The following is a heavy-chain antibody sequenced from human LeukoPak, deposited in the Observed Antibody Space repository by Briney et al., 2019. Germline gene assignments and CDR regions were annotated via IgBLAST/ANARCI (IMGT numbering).Heavy chain of an antibody. Sequence: GRSLRLSCAASGFTFSSYAMHWVRQAPGKGLEWVAVISYDGSNKYYADSVKGRFTISRDNSKNTLYLQMNSLRAEDTAVYYCARDILYETNWLDPWGQGTLVTVSS. CDR2: ISYDGSNK. D-gene: IGHD2-8*01. CDR3: ARDILYETNWLDP. CDR1: GFTFSSYA. J-gene: IGHJ5*02. V-gene: IGHV3-30*04.